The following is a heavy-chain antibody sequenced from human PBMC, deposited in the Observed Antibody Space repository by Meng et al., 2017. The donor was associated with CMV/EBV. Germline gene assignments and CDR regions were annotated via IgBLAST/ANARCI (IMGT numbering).Heavy chain of an antibody. J-gene: IGHJ4*02. CDR2: ISGSGGST. CDR1: GFTFSSYA. D-gene: IGHD1-26*01. CDR3: TTVGATFPSDY. Sequence: GESLKISCAASGFTFSSYAMSWVRQAPGKGLEWVSAISGSGGSTYYADSVKGRFTISRDNSKNTLYLQMNSLRAEDTAVYYCTTVGATFPSDYWGQGTLVTVSS. V-gene: IGHV3-23*01.